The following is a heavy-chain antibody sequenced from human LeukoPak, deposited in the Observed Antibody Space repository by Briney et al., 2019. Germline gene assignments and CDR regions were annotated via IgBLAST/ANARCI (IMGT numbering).Heavy chain of an antibody. J-gene: IGHJ4*02. Sequence: ASVKVSCKSSGYTFTKSDYIHWVRQAPGQGLEWMGIINPSDGTTFCAQKFQGRVTLTRDTSTNTVFMELSSLRSDDTAVFYCARGPTDMDFDYWGQGSLVTVSS. CDR2: INPSDGTT. CDR1: GYTFTKSDY. V-gene: IGHV1-46*01. CDR3: ARGPTDMDFDY.